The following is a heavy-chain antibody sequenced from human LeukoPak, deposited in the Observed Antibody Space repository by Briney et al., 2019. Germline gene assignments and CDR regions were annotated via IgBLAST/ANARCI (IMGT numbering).Heavy chain of an antibody. J-gene: IGHJ4*02. CDR2: INSDGSGT. CDR3: ARDRGYGYLFDY. CDR1: GFTFSSYW. D-gene: IGHD5-18*01. V-gene: IGHV3-74*01. Sequence: GGSLRLSCAASGFTFSSYWMHWVRQAPGKGLVWVSRINSDGSGTSYADSVKGRFTISRDNAKNTLYLQMNSLRAEDTAVYYCARDRGYGYLFDYWGQGTLVTVSS.